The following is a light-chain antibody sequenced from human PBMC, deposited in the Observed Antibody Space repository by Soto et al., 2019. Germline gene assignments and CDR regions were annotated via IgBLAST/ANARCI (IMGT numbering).Light chain of an antibody. CDR1: QSISSN. Sequence: IVMTQSPATLSVSPGERATLSCRASQSISSNLAWYQQKPGQAPRLLIYGVSSRATGVPARFSGSGSGTEFTLTINSLLSEDFGVYYCQQYGSSPWTFGQGTKVEIK. J-gene: IGKJ1*01. CDR2: GVS. V-gene: IGKV3-15*01. CDR3: QQYGSSPWT.